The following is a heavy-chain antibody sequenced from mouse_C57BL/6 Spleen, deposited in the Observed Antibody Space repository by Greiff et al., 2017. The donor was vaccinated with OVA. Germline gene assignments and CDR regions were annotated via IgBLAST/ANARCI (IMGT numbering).Heavy chain of an antibody. V-gene: IGHV5-12*01. CDR3: ARQGDSNYYAMDY. D-gene: IGHD2-5*01. J-gene: IGHJ4*01. CDR2: ISNGGGST. CDR1: GFTFSSYA. Sequence: EVKLVESGGGLVQPGGSRKLSCAASGFTFSSYAMSWVRQTPEKRLEWVAYISNGGGSTYYPDTVKGRFTISRDNAKNTLYLQMSRLKSEDTAMYYCARQGDSNYYAMDYWGQGTSVTVSS.